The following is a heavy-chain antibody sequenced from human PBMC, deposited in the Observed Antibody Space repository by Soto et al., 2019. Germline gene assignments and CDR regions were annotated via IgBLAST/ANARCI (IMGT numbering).Heavy chain of an antibody. Sequence: PSETLSLTCTVSGGSISSYYWSWIRQPPGKGLEWIGYIHYSGSTNSNPSLKSRVTISVDTSRNQVSLKLSSVTAADSAVYFCARARYQLLHPYYYGMDVWGQGTTVTVSS. J-gene: IGHJ6*02. V-gene: IGHV4-59*01. CDR3: ARARYQLLHPYYYGMDV. CDR2: IHYSGST. CDR1: GGSISSYY. D-gene: IGHD2-2*01.